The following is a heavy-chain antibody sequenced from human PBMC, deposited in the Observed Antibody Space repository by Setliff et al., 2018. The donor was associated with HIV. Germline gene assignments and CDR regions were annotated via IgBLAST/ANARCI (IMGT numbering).Heavy chain of an antibody. CDR2: IGQDGDVK. D-gene: IGHD5-12*01. CDR3: ARVGYSGWPLED. CDR1: GFTFSAYW. J-gene: IGHJ4*02. V-gene: IGHV3-7*03. Sequence: GGSLRLSCAASGFTFSAYWMSWVRQAPGKGLEWVANIGQDGDVKYYVDSLKGRFSISRDNAKNSLYLQMNSLRAEDTAVYYCARVGYSGWPLEDWGQGTLVTVSS.